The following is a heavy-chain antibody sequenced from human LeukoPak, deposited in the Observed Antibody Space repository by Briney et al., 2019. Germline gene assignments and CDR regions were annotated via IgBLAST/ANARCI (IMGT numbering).Heavy chain of an antibody. CDR3: ASLYQPLLLPYNWFDP. CDR2: ISNDGSKK. J-gene: IGHJ5*02. V-gene: IGHV3-30*03. Sequence: GGSLRLSCAASGFAFSSFGMHWVRQAPGKGLEWVEVISNDGSKKYYADSVKGRFIISRDNSKNTLYLQMNSLRAEDTAVYYCASLYQPLLLPYNWFDPWGQGTLVTVSS. D-gene: IGHD2-2*01. CDR1: GFAFSSFG.